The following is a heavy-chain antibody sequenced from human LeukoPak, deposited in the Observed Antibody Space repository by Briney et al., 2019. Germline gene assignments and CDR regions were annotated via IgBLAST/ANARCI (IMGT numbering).Heavy chain of an antibody. V-gene: IGHV4-59*12. Sequence: SETLSLTCTVSGGSISSYYWSWIRQPPGKGLEWIGYIYYSGSTNYNPSLKSRVTISVDTSKNQFSLKLSSVTAADTAVYYCARMGRFLEWLLKRYYYYGMDVWGQGTTVTVSS. CDR2: IYYSGST. J-gene: IGHJ6*02. CDR1: GGSISSYY. D-gene: IGHD3-3*01. CDR3: ARMGRFLEWLLKRYYYYGMDV.